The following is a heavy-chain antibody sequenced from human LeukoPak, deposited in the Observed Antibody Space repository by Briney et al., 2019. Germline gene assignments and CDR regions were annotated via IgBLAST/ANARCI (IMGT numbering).Heavy chain of an antibody. J-gene: IGHJ3*02. CDR1: VFPFSSYG. V-gene: IGHV3-9*01. CDR3: AKDDAAFDI. Sequence: GGSLRLSCAASVFPFSSYGMHWARHAPGKALESVSGTSWNSGNIDYADSVKGRFTISRDNAKNSLYLQMNSLRAEDTALYYCAKDDAAFDIWGQGTMVTVSS. CDR2: TSWNSGNI.